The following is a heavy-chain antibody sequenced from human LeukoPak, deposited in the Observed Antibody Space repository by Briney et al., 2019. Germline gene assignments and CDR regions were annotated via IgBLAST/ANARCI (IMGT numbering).Heavy chain of an antibody. CDR1: GYTFTSYG. V-gene: IGHV1-18*01. CDR3: ARVAARQLNEAFDI. J-gene: IGHJ3*02. CDR2: ISAYNGIT. D-gene: IGHD6-6*01. Sequence: GASVKVSCKASGYTFTSYGISWVRQAPGQGLEWMGWISAYNGITNYGEKLQGRVSMTTDTSTTTAYMELRSLRSDDTAVYCCARVAARQLNEAFDIWGQGTMVTVSP.